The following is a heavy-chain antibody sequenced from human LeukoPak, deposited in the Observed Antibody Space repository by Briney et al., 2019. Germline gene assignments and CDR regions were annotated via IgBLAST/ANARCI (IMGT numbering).Heavy chain of an antibody. CDR2: INYSGNT. CDR3: ARGYYDSRGYSNTFDI. D-gene: IGHD3-22*01. CDR1: GASISSSY. Sequence: SETLSLTCAVSGASISSSYWSWIRQPPGKGLEWIGYINYSGNTKYNPSLESRVTISVDASNNQYSLRLSSVTAADTAFYYCARGYYDSRGYSNTFDIWGQGTLVTVSS. V-gene: IGHV4-59*01. J-gene: IGHJ3*02.